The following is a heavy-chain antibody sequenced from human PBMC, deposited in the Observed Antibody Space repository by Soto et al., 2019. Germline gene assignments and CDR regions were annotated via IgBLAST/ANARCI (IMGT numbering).Heavy chain of an antibody. CDR2: MNAGNGNT. CDR1: GYSFTSYV. D-gene: IGHD2-2*01. V-gene: IGHV1-3*01. Sequence: ASVKVSCKASGYSFTSYVIYWVRQAPGQRLEWMGWMNAGNGNTKSSQKFQARVTITSDTSASTAYMELSSLRSEDTAVYFCARGVENIVVVLDVFGYYGMDVWGQGTTVTVSS. CDR3: ARGVENIVVVLDVFGYYGMDV. J-gene: IGHJ6*02.